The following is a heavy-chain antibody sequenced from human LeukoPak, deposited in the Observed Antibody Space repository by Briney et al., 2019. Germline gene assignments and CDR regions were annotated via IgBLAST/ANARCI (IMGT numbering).Heavy chain of an antibody. CDR2: IYYSGST. Sequence: KASETLSLTCTVSGGSISSYYWSWIRQPPGKGLEWIGYIYYSGSTNYNPSLKSRVTISVDTSKNQFSLKLSSVTAADTAVYYCARDASNYGSGSYPFDYWGQGTLVTVSS. CDR3: ARDASNYGSGSYPFDY. CDR1: GGSISSYY. D-gene: IGHD3-10*01. J-gene: IGHJ4*02. V-gene: IGHV4-59*12.